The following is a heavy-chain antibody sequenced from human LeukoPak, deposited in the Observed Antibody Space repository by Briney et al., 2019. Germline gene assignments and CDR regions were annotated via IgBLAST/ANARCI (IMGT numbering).Heavy chain of an antibody. CDR3: ARATEGLDY. Sequence: GRSLRLSCAASGFTFSSYDIHWVRQAPGKGWEWVAVISSDGSNKYYADSVKGRFTISRDNSKNTLYLQMNSLRAEDTAVYYCARATEGLDYWGQGTLVTVSS. V-gene: IGHV3-30*03. J-gene: IGHJ4*02. CDR1: GFTFSSYD. CDR2: ISSDGSNK.